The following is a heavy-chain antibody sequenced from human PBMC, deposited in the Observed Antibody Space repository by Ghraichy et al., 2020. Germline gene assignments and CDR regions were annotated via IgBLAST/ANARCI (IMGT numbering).Heavy chain of an antibody. CDR1: GDSVSSESAA. V-gene: IGHV6-1*01. CDR3: GASRITTGTITY. D-gene: IGHD1-1*01. J-gene: IGHJ4*02. CDR2: TYCRSRCYN. Sequence: SQTLSLTCDVSGDSVSSESAAWNWIRQSPSRGLEWLGRTYCRSRCYNDYAVSVRGRITVTPDTSKNQFSLYLKSVTPYDSAVYYCGASRITTGTITYWGQGTLVTVSS.